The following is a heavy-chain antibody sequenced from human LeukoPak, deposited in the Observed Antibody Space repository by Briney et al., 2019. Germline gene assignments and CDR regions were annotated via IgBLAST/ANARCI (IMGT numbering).Heavy chain of an antibody. CDR3: AKVGYYYDSSGYYGGGSYDY. D-gene: IGHD3-22*01. V-gene: IGHV3-48*03. J-gene: IGHJ4*02. Sequence: PGGSLRLSCAASGFTFSSYEMNWVRQAPGKGLEWVSYISSSGSTIYYADSVKGRFTISRDNAKNSLYLQMNSLRAEDTAVYYCAKVGYYYDSSGYYGGGSYDYWGQGTLVTVSS. CDR1: GFTFSSYE. CDR2: ISSSGSTI.